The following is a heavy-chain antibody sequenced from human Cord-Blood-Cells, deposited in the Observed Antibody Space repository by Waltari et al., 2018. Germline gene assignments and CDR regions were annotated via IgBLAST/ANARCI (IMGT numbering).Heavy chain of an antibody. CDR1: GFTFTSHA. D-gene: IGHD6-19*01. CDR3: AKGGAVAFDP. V-gene: IGHV3-23*01. Sequence: EVHLLESGGGFVQPGGSLRLSCAASGFTFTSHARTWVRQAPGKGLEWVSAISGSGGSTYYADSVKGRFTISRDNSKNTLYLQMNSLRAEDTAVYYCAKGGAVAFDPWGQGTLVTVSS. J-gene: IGHJ5*02. CDR2: ISGSGGST.